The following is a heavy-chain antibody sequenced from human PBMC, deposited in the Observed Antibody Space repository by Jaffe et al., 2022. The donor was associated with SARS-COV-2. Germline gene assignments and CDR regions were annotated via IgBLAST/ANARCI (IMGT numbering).Heavy chain of an antibody. CDR2: IKSKTDGGTT. J-gene: IGHJ3*02. Sequence: EVQLVESGGGLVKPGGSLRLSCAASGFTFSNAWMSWVRQAPGKGLEWVGRIKSKTDGGTTDYAAPVKGRFTISRDDSKNTLYLQMNSLKTEDTAVYYCTTELKTYFDAFDIWGQGTMVTVSS. D-gene: IGHD2-8*01. CDR3: TTELKTYFDAFDI. V-gene: IGHV3-15*01. CDR1: GFTFSNAW.